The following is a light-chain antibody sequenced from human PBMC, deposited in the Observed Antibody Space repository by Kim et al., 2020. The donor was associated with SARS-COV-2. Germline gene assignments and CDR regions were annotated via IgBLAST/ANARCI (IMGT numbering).Light chain of an antibody. CDR2: AAS. V-gene: IGKV1-8*01. J-gene: IGKJ1*01. CDR3: QQYYSYPRT. Sequence: ANRMTQSPSSFSASTGDRVTITCRASQGISSYLAWYQQKPGKAPSLLIYAASTLQSGVPSRFSGSGSGTDFTLTISCLQSEDFATYYCQQYYSYPRTFGQGTKVDIK. CDR1: QGISSY.